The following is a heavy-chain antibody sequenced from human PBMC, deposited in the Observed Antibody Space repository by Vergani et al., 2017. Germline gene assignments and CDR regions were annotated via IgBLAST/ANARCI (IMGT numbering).Heavy chain of an antibody. V-gene: IGHV4-34*01. J-gene: IGHJ4*02. Sequence: QVQLQQRGAGLLKPSETLSLTCTVYGASSSDNYWKWFRQPPGKGLEWIGEINHGESTNFNPSLNSRTTMLIDTSKNQFSLRLRSVTAADTAVCYCAREPKKESFDFWGAWRSAYWGQGILVTVSS. CDR3: AREPKKESFDFWGAWRSAY. CDR1: GASSSDNY. D-gene: IGHD3-3*01. CDR2: INHGEST.